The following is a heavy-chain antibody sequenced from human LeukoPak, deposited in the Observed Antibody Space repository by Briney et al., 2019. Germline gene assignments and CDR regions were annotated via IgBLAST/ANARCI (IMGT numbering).Heavy chain of an antibody. CDR2: ISSSSSYI. V-gene: IGHV3-21*01. CDR3: ARNPAFGGQDSNYVRRLVRYYYYGMDV. Sequence: GGSLRLSCAASGFTFSSYSMNWVRQAPGKGLEWVSSISSSSSYIYYADSVKGRFTISRDNAKNSLYLQMNSLRAEDTAVYYCARNPAFGGQDSNYVRRLVRYYYYGMDVWGQGTTVTVSS. J-gene: IGHJ6*02. CDR1: GFTFSSYS. D-gene: IGHD4-11*01.